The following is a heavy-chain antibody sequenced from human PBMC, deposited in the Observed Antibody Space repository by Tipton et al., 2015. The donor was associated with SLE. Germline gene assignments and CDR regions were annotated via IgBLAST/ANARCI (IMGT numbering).Heavy chain of an antibody. CDR2: VYTSGST. D-gene: IGHD1-14*01. J-gene: IGHJ4*02. Sequence: TLSLTCTVSGGSIGKNYWNWIRQTPGKGLEWIGYVYTSGSTIYNPSLKSRVTISVDTSKNQVSLKLNSVTAADTAVYYCARGKTRVEYWGQGTLVTVSS. CDR3: ARGKTRVEY. CDR1: GGSIGKNY. V-gene: IGHV4-4*08.